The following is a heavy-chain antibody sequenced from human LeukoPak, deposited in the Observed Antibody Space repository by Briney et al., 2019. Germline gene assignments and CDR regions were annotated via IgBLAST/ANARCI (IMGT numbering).Heavy chain of an antibody. J-gene: IGHJ3*02. Sequence: GGSLRLSCAASGFTFSSYAMHWVRQAPGKGLEWVAVISYDGSNKYYADSVKGRFTISRDNSKNTLYLQMNSLRAEDTAVYYCARDKNIVASGGAFDIWGQGTMVTVSS. CDR1: GFTFSSYA. V-gene: IGHV3-30-3*01. CDR2: ISYDGSNK. D-gene: IGHD5-12*01. CDR3: ARDKNIVASGGAFDI.